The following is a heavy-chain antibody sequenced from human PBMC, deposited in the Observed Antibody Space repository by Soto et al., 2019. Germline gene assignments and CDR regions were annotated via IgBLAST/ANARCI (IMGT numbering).Heavy chain of an antibody. Sequence: SETLSLTCTVSGGSIRRYYWSWIRQPPGKGLEWIGYIYYSGSTNYNPSLKSRVTISVDTSKNQFSLKLSSVTAADTAVYYCARERRWLLPQDAFDIWGQGTMVTVSS. CDR3: ARERRWLLPQDAFDI. CDR2: IYYSGST. V-gene: IGHV4-59*12. J-gene: IGHJ3*02. CDR1: GGSIRRYY. D-gene: IGHD3-22*01.